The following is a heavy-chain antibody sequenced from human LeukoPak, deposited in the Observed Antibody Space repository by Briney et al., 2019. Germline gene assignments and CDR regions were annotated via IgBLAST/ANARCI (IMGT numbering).Heavy chain of an antibody. Sequence: SETLSLTCAAYGWSFSGYYWSWIRQPPGKGLEWIGEINHSGSTNYNPSLKSRVTISVDTSKNQFSLKLSSVTAADTAVYYCARGGYSYVDYWGQGTLATVSS. CDR3: ARGGYSYVDY. D-gene: IGHD5-18*01. J-gene: IGHJ4*02. V-gene: IGHV4-34*01. CDR2: INHSGST. CDR1: GWSFSGYY.